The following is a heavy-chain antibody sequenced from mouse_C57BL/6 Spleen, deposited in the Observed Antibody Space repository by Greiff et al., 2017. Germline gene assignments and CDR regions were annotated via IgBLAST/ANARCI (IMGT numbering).Heavy chain of an antibody. J-gene: IGHJ3*01. CDR3: TTDYGSSSYAY. CDR2: IDPENGDT. D-gene: IGHD1-1*01. CDR1: GFNIKDDY. V-gene: IGHV14-4*01. Sequence: EVHLVESGAELVRPGASVKLSCTASGFNIKDDYMHWVKQRPEQGLEWIGWIDPENGDTEYASKFQGKATITADTSSNTAYLQLSSLTSEDTAVYYCTTDYGSSSYAYWGQGTLVTVSA.